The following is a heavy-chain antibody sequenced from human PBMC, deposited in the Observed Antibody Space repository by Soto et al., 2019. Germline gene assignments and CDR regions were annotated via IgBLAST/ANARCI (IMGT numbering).Heavy chain of an antibody. J-gene: IGHJ6*02. CDR2: ISNDGTYK. V-gene: IGHV3-30*18. D-gene: IGHD1-1*01. CDR1: GFTFSYYH. Sequence: QVQLVESGGGVVRPGGSLRLSCAASGFTFSYYHIHWVRQAPGKGLEWLTVISNDGTYKYYADAVKGRFTISRDKSKNKIYLQMAGLRAEDTAVYYCAKDQSTTRDYYFIMDVWGQGTTVTVSS. CDR3: AKDQSTTRDYYFIMDV.